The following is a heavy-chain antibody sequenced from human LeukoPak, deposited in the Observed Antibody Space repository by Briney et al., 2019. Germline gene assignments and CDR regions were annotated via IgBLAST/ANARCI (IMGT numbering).Heavy chain of an antibody. D-gene: IGHD3-22*01. Sequence: GASVKVSCKASGYTFTSYDINWVRQATGQGLEWMGWMNPNSGNTGYAQKFQGRVTITRNTSISTAYMELSSLRSEDTAVYYCARGHYYDSSGYPDAFDIWGQGTMVTVSS. V-gene: IGHV1-8*03. CDR2: MNPNSGNT. CDR3: ARGHYYDSSGYPDAFDI. J-gene: IGHJ3*02. CDR1: GYTFTSYD.